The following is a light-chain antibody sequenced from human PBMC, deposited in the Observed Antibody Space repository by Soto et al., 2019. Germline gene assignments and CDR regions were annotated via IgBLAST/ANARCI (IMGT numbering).Light chain of an antibody. Sequence: SYELSQPPSVSVSPGQTASIACSGDKVGERDVSWYQQKAGQSPVLVIYQNDQRPSGIPERFSGFNSGNTATLTLRGTQAIDEADYYCQACDYTTSWVFGGGTKHTVL. J-gene: IGLJ3*02. CDR3: QACDYTTSWV. V-gene: IGLV3-1*01. CDR1: KVGERD. CDR2: QND.